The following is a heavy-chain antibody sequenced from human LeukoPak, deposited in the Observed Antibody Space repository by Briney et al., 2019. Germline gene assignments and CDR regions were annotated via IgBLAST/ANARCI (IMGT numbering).Heavy chain of an antibody. CDR3: AVVVPTPRKYNTGWSIDF. J-gene: IGHJ4*02. D-gene: IGHD6-19*01. CDR2: INHSGNT. CDR1: LEFYSGYF. V-gene: IGHV4-34*01. Sequence: SETLSLTRLVNLEFYSGYFWSWIRLPAGRGLEWIGEINHSGNTNYNPSLKSRVTISIDTSQNHFSLKLSSVTAADTAVYYCAVVVPTPRKYNTGWSIDFWGQGTLVTVSS.